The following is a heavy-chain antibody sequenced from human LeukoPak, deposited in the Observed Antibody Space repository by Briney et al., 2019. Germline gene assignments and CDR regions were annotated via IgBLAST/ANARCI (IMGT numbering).Heavy chain of an antibody. V-gene: IGHV4-4*07. Sequence: ESGPGLVKPSETLSLTCSVSGGSLSGYYWSWIRQPAGKGLEWIGRIYTSGSTNYSPSLQSRVTMSVDTSKNQFSLKLSSVTAADTAVYYWARDRISAVADAFDIWGQGTMVTVSS. J-gene: IGHJ3*02. CDR1: GGSLSGYY. D-gene: IGHD2/OR15-2a*01. CDR3: ARDRISAVADAFDI. CDR2: IYTSGST.